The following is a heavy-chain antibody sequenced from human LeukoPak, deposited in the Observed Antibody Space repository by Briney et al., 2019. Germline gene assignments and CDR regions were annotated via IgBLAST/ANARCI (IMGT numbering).Heavy chain of an antibody. V-gene: IGHV3-15*01. Sequence: GGSLRLSCAASGFTFSNVRMTWVRQTPGKGLEWVGRIKSKTDGGTTDYAAPVKGRFTISRDDSKNTLYLQMNSLKTEDTAVYYCTTDASLSLLWFGGGFDYWGQGTLVTVSS. D-gene: IGHD3-10*01. CDR3: TTDASLSLLWFGGGFDY. CDR2: IKSKTDGGTT. CDR1: GFTFSNVR. J-gene: IGHJ4*02.